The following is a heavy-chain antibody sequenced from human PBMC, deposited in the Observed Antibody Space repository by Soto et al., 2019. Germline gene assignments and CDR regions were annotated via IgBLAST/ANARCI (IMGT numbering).Heavy chain of an antibody. J-gene: IGHJ6*02. Sequence: PGGSLRLSCAASGFTFSSYAMSWVRQAPGKGLEWVSSITASGGSTYYADSVKGRFTISRDNSKNTLFLQMNSLRAEDTAVYYCARAWFLLVYYYGMDVWGQGTTFTVSS. CDR3: ARAWFLLVYYYGMDV. CDR2: ITASGGST. V-gene: IGHV3-23*01. D-gene: IGHD3-9*01. CDR1: GFTFSSYA.